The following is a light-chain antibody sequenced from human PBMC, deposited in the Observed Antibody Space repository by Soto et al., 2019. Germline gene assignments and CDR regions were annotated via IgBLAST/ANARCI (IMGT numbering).Light chain of an antibody. V-gene: IGKV1-6*01. CDR1: QGIRND. Sequence: IQMDPASSSLAAFVGDRGTVTLRASQGIRNDLAWYQQKPGKAPKPLIYEASTLQSGVPSRFSGSYSGTVFTLTIGSLQPEDFATYYCLQDFNYPRTFGQGTKV. J-gene: IGKJ1*01. CDR3: LQDFNYPRT. CDR2: EAS.